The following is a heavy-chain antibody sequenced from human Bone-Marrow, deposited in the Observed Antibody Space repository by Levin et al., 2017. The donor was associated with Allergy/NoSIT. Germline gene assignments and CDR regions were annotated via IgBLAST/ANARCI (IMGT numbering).Heavy chain of an antibody. Sequence: SETLSLTCTVSGGSISSSSYYWGWIRQPPGKGLEWIVSIYYSGSTYYNPSLKSRFTISVDTSKNQFSLKLSSVTAADTAGYYCARHASPRIDYWGQGTLVTVSS. CDR1: GGSISSSSYY. CDR2: IYYSGST. V-gene: IGHV4-39*01. J-gene: IGHJ4*02. CDR3: ARHASPRIDY.